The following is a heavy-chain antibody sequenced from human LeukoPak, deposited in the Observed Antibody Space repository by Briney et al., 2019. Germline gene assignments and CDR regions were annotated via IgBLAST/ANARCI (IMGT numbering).Heavy chain of an antibody. Sequence: PGGSLRLSCAASEFTFSSYWMHWVRQAPGKGLVWVSRINSDESSTSYADSVKGRFTISRDNAKNTLYLRLNSLRTEDTALYYCAKDMDEYDSSGYSDTLDYWGQGTPVTVSS. D-gene: IGHD3-22*01. CDR3: AKDMDEYDSSGYSDTLDY. CDR2: INSDESST. CDR1: EFTFSSYW. J-gene: IGHJ4*02. V-gene: IGHV3-74*01.